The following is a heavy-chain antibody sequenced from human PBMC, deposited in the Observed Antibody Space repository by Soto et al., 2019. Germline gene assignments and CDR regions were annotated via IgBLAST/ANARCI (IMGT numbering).Heavy chain of an antibody. CDR3: AKTPGVITVITSFDR. V-gene: IGHV3-23*01. CDR2: ISGSGAST. Sequence: GGSLRLSCVASGFTFNKYALAWVRPAPGKGLEWVSAISGSGASTYDADSVKGRFTISRDNSNNSLYLQMNSLRAEDTAVYYCAKTPGVITVITSFDRWGQGTPVTVS. D-gene: IGHD3-16*01. CDR1: GFTFNKYA. J-gene: IGHJ4*02.